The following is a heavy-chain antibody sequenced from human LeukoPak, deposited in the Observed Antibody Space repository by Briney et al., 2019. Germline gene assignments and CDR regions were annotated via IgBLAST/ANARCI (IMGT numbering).Heavy chain of an antibody. Sequence: GGSLRLSCAASGFTLSSYAMHWVRQAPGKGLEWVAVISDDGSNKYYADSVKGRFTISRDDSKNTLYLQMNSLRTEDTAVYYCARDQRIGGYSYGLTGNFDYWGQGTLVTVSS. CDR2: ISDDGSNK. V-gene: IGHV3-30-3*01. CDR1: GFTLSSYA. J-gene: IGHJ4*02. CDR3: ARDQRIGGYSYGLTGNFDY. D-gene: IGHD5-18*01.